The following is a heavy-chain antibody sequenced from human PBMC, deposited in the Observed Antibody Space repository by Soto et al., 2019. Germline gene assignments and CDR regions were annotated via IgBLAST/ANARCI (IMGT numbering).Heavy chain of an antibody. CDR1: GFTFRNYE. CDR2: IGSAGRTI. D-gene: IGHD1-20*01. Sequence: EVQLVESGGGLIQPGGSLRLSCEASGFTFRNYEINWVRQAPGKWLEWISYIGSAGRTIYYADSVKGRFTISRDNAKNSLYLQMNSLRVEDTAVYYCARENLTYPSCFDYWGQGSLVTVSS. CDR3: ARENLTYPSCFDY. J-gene: IGHJ4*02. V-gene: IGHV3-48*03.